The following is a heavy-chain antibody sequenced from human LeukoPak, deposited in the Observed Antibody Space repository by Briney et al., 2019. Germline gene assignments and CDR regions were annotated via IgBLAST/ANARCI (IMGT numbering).Heavy chain of an antibody. CDR2: IWSDATNQ. CDR1: GFIFSDYG. Sequence: PGKSLRLSCAASGFIFSDYGMHWVRQAPGKGLEWVAVIWSDATNQYYADSVRGRFAISRDDSTSMVYLQMNSLRAEDTAVYFCAKDIQRGFDYTNSLDYWGQGTLVTVSS. V-gene: IGHV3-33*06. D-gene: IGHD4-11*01. CDR3: AKDIQRGFDYTNSLDY. J-gene: IGHJ4*02.